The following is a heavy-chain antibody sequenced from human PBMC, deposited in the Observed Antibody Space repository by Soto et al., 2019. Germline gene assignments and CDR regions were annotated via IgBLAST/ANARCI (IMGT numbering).Heavy chain of an antibody. J-gene: IGHJ4*02. Sequence: ASVKVSCKVSGYTLTELSMHWVRQAPGKGLEWMGGFDPEDGETIYAQKFQGRVTMTEDTSTDTAYMELSSLRSEDTAVYYCATEPPWRVRGVIIDLGYWGQGTLVTVSS. CDR1: GYTLTELS. V-gene: IGHV1-24*01. CDR3: ATEPPWRVRGVIIDLGY. CDR2: FDPEDGET. D-gene: IGHD3-10*01.